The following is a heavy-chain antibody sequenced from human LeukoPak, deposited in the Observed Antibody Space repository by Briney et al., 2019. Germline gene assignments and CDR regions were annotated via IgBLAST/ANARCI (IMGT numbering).Heavy chain of an antibody. J-gene: IGHJ4*02. D-gene: IGHD6-6*01. Sequence: PSETLSLTCAVYGGSFSGHYWSWVRQAPGEGLEWVANIKQDGTEKYYMDSVKGRFSISRDNAKNSLYLQMNALRAEDTAVYYCARDVRPDYWGQGTLVTVST. CDR2: IKQDGTEK. CDR3: ARDVRPDY. V-gene: IGHV3-7*04. CDR1: GGSFSGHY.